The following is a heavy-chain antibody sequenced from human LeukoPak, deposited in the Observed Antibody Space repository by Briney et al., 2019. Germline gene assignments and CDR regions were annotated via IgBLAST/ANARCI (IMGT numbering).Heavy chain of an antibody. J-gene: IGHJ4*02. CDR3: ARPYYDSSEAPLDY. Sequence: ASVKVSCKTSGYTFTNYGISWVRQAPGLGLEWMGWISAYNGNTNYAQKVQGRVTMTTDTSTSTAYMELRSLRFEDTAVYYCARPYYDSSEAPLDYWGQGTLVTVSS. CDR1: GYTFTNYG. CDR2: ISAYNGNT. V-gene: IGHV1-18*01. D-gene: IGHD3-22*01.